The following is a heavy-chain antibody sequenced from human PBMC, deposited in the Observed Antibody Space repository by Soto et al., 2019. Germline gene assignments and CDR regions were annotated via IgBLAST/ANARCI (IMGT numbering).Heavy chain of an antibody. V-gene: IGHV1-8*01. Sequence: GASEKVSCKASGYTFTSYDINWVRQATGQGLEWMGWMNPNSGNTGYAQKFQGRVTMTRNTSISTAYMELSSLRSEDTAVYYCARSGTSYDFWSGYYSGYYYYYMDVWGKGTTVTRLL. D-gene: IGHD3-3*01. CDR3: ARSGTSYDFWSGYYSGYYYYYMDV. CDR1: GYTFTSYD. J-gene: IGHJ6*03. CDR2: MNPNSGNT.